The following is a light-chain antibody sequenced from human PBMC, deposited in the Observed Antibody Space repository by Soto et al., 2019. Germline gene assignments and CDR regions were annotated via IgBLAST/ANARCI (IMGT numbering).Light chain of an antibody. CDR2: TDN. J-gene: IGLJ3*02. CDR3: SSYTTRSTLV. Sequence: QSVLTQPPSASGTPGQRVTISCSGGSSNIGINTVNWYQQLPGTAPKVLIYTDNERPSGVPDRFSGSKSGTSASLAINGLQSGDEADYYCSSYTTRSTLVFGGGTKLTVL. V-gene: IGLV1-44*01. CDR1: SSNIGINT.